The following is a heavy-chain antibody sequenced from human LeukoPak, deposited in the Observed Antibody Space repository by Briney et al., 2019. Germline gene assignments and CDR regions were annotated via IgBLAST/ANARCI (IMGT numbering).Heavy chain of an antibody. J-gene: IGHJ4*02. CDR3: ARGSARGGASDY. Sequence: ASVKVSCKASGYTFTGYYMHWVRQAPGQGLEWMGWINPNSGGTNYAQKFQGRVTMTRDTSISTAYMELSRPRSDDTAVYYCARGSARGGASDYWGQGTLVTVSS. V-gene: IGHV1-2*02. CDR2: INPNSGGT. D-gene: IGHD1-26*01. CDR1: GYTFTGYY.